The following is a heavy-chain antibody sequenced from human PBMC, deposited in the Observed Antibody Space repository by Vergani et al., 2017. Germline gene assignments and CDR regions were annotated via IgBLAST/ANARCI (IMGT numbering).Heavy chain of an antibody. V-gene: IGHV4-59*01. CDR2: IYYSGST. Sequence: QLQLQESGPGLVKPSETLSLTCTVSGGSISSYYWSWIRQPPGKGLEWIGYIYYSGSTNYNPSLKSRVTISVDTSKNQFSLKLSSVTAADTAVYYCARERGITIFGVENWFDPWGQGTLVTVSS. J-gene: IGHJ5*02. CDR3: ARERGITIFGVENWFDP. CDR1: GGSISSYY. D-gene: IGHD3-3*01.